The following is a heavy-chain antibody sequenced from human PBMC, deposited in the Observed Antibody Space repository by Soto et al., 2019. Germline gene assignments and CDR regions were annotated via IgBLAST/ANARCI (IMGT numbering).Heavy chain of an antibody. J-gene: IGHJ3*02. CDR3: AHRGKKADAFDI. Sequence: QITLKESGPTLVKPTQTLTLTCTFSGFSLSTSGVGVGWIRQPPGKALEWLALIYWDDDKRYSPSLKRRLTITKDTSKNQVVLTMTNMDPVDTATYYCAHRGKKADAFDIWGQGTMVTVSS. V-gene: IGHV2-5*02. CDR2: IYWDDDK. CDR1: GFSLSTSGVG.